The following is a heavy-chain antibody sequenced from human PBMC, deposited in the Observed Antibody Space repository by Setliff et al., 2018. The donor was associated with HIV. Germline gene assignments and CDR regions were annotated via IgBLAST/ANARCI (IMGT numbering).Heavy chain of an antibody. CDR3: ASLIAAAGTGSDWFDP. J-gene: IGHJ5*02. D-gene: IGHD6-13*01. CDR2: IGTGGDT. Sequence: GSLRLSCATSGFAFSDYDFHWVRQVTGEGLEWVSAIGTGGDTYYADSVKGRFTISRDNAKNTLYLQMNSLRAEDTAVYYCASLIAAAGTGSDWFDPWGQGTLVTVSS. V-gene: IGHV3-13*01. CDR1: GFAFSDYD.